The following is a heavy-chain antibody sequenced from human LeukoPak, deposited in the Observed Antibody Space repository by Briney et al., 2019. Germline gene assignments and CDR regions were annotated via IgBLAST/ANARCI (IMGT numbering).Heavy chain of an antibody. CDR2: VYYRGST. D-gene: IGHD3-10*01. CDR3: ARVAYYYDTATYYNPAHLDF. J-gene: IGHJ4*02. CDR1: GGSMSNYY. Sequence: PSETLSPTCTVSGGSMSNYYWAWIRQPPGKGLEWLGYVYYRGSTNYNPSLKSRVTISVDTSESQFSLKLSSVTAADTAVYYCARVAYYYDTATYYNPAHLDFWGQGALVTVSS. V-gene: IGHV4-59*01.